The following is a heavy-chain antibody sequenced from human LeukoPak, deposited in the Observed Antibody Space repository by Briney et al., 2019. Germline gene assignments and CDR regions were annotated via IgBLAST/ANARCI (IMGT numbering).Heavy chain of an antibody. CDR1: GDSISLSFYY. CDR3: ARGRWSSSGYYTVSRHYFDY. CDR2: INHSGST. D-gene: IGHD3-22*01. Sequence: SETLSLTCSVSGDSISLSFYYWGWIRQPPGKGLEWIGEINHSGSTNYNPPLKSRVTISVDTSKNQFSLKLSSVTAADTAVYYCARGRWSSSGYYTVSRHYFDYWGRGTLVTVSS. V-gene: IGHV4-39*07. J-gene: IGHJ4*02.